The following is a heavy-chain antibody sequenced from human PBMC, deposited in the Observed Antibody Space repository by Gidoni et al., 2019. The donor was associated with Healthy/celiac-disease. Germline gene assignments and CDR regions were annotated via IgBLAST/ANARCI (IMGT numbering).Heavy chain of an antibody. CDR1: GGSFSGYY. D-gene: IGHD3-10*01. V-gene: IGHV4-34*01. Sequence: QVQLQQWGAGLLKPSETLSLTCAVYGGSFSGYYWSWFRQPPGKGLEWIGEINHSGSTNYNPSLKSRVTRSVDTSKNQFSLKLSSVTAADTAVYYCARAWGLKRITMVRGVFDTWGQGTLVTVSS. J-gene: IGHJ5*02. CDR3: ARAWGLKRITMVRGVFDT. CDR2: INHSGST.